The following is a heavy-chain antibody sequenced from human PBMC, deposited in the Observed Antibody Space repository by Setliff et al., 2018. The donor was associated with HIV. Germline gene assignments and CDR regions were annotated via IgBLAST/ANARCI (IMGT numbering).Heavy chain of an antibody. CDR3: ARGRQFTFWSAYMHMDV. CDR2: IDHSGST. CDR1: GGSFSNYY. D-gene: IGHD3-3*01. V-gene: IGHV4-34*01. Sequence: SETLSLTCAVYGGSFSNYYWTWIRQTPGEGLEWIGEIDHSGSTKYNPSLKSRVAISVDTSKNQFSLKVNSVTAADTAIYYCARGRQFTFWSAYMHMDVWGKGTSGTAP. J-gene: IGHJ6*03.